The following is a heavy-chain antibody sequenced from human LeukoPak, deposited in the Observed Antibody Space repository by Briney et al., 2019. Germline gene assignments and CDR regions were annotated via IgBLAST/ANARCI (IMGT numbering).Heavy chain of an antibody. CDR3: AKSNGYGLVGI. D-gene: IGHD3-10*01. CDR1: GGSISSYY. V-gene: IGHV4-59*12. J-gene: IGHJ3*02. CDR2: IYYSGST. Sequence: PSETLSLTCTVSGGSISSYYWSWIRQPPGKGLEWIGYIYYSGSTNYNPSLKSRVTMSVDTSKNHFSLKLSSVTAADTAVYYCAKSNGYGLVGIWGQGTMVTVSS.